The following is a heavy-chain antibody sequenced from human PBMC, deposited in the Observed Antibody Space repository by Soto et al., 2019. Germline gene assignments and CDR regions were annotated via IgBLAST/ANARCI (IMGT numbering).Heavy chain of an antibody. Sequence: QVQLVQSGPEVKRPGASVRISCRTAGYSFKNYAIHWVRQAPGKKQEWMGWSNEGSCNKRYSHKCQGRMSIARDTSASTSYLDLRSLTSEDTAVYFCARDDRTISGAVTLDYWGPGTLVTVSS. CDR2: SNEGSCNK. CDR3: ARDDRTISGAVTLDY. J-gene: IGHJ4*02. V-gene: IGHV1-3*01. D-gene: IGHD3-3*02. CDR1: GYSFKNYA.